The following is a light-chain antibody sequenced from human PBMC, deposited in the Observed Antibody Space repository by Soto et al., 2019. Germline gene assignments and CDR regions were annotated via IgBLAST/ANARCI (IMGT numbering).Light chain of an antibody. J-gene: IGKJ2*01. CDR1: QSVSSTY. CDR3: QPYGSSYT. CDR2: GAS. V-gene: IGKV3-20*01. Sequence: EIVLTQSPGTLSLSPGERATLSCRASQSVSSTYLAWYQQKPGQAPRLLIYGASNRATGIPEMFSGSGSGTYFTLTSSRLEHEDFAVYYCQPYGSSYTFGQGTKLEIK.